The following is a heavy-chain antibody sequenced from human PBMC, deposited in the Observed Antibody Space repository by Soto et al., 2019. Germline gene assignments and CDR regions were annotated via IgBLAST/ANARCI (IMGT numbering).Heavy chain of an antibody. V-gene: IGHV3-13*01. CDR2: IGATGDT. CDR1: GFTYTSHD. D-gene: IGHD1-26*01. J-gene: IGHJ4*02. CDR3: VRVPTARFYERGAFDY. Sequence: DVELVESGGGLVQTGGSLRLACAASGFTYTSHDLHWVRRATGRGLEWVSAIGATGDTHYADSVRGRFTISRENTFNTMYLQMNSLRAEDTAVYYCVRVPTARFYERGAFDYWGQGAQVTVSS.